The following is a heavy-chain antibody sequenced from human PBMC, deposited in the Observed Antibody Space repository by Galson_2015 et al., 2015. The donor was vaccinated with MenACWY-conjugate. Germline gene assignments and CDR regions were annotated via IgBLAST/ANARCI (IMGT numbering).Heavy chain of an antibody. J-gene: IGHJ4*02. CDR1: GYDFTNYW. Sequence: SGAEVKKPGESLKISCKGSGYDFTNYWIGWVRQMPGKGLEWMGVIYPRTSEIRYTPSFQGQVTISADKSISTATLQWRSLKASDTAIYYCARLHTSGADDFWGQGTLVTVSS. V-gene: IGHV5-51*01. CDR2: IYPRTSEI. CDR3: ARLHTSGADDF. D-gene: IGHD6-19*01.